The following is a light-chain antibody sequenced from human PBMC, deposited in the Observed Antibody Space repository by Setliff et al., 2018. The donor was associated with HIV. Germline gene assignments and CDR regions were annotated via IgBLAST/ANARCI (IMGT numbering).Light chain of an antibody. Sequence: QSVLAQPASVSGSPGQSSTTSCTGTRSDIGTYDLVSWYRQYPGKAPKLIIYEVNRRPAGVSDRLSGSKSGNTASLTISGLRAEDEATYYCCSYTSSTTYVFGTGTKVTVL. CDR2: EVN. V-gene: IGLV2-23*02. CDR1: RSDIGTYDL. J-gene: IGLJ1*01. CDR3: CSYTSSTTYV.